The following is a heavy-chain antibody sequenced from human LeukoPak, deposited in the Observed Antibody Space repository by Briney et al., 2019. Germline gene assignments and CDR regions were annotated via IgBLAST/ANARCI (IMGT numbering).Heavy chain of an antibody. J-gene: IGHJ3*02. CDR3: ARKATTGPTKAAFDI. V-gene: IGHV4-28*05. CDR1: GYSLSSRNY. Sequence: PSETLSLTCAVSGYSLSSRNYWALIRQPPGKGLEWIGHIYYSGSIYYNPSLKSRVTMSVDTSKNQFSLKLSSVTAVDTAVYYCARKATTGPTKAAFDIWGQGTMVTVSS. D-gene: IGHD4-17*01. CDR2: IYYSGSI.